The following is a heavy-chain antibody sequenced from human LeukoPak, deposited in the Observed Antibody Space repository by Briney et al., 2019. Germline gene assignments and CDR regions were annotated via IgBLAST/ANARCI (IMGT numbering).Heavy chain of an antibody. V-gene: IGHV3-23*01. J-gene: IGHJ6*02. Sequence: GGSLRLSCAASGFTFSSYAMSWVRQAPGKGLECVSSISGSGGSTYYADSVKGRFTISRDNSKNTLYLQMNSLRAEDTAVYYCAKGIGPANYYYYGMDVWGQGTTVTVSS. CDR2: ISGSGGST. CDR1: GFTFSSYA. D-gene: IGHD2-15*01. CDR3: AKGIGPANYYYYGMDV.